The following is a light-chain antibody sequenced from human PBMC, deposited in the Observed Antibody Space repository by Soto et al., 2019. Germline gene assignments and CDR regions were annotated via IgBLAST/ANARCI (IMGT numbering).Light chain of an antibody. J-gene: IGKJ5*01. CDR2: GAS. V-gene: IGKV1-9*01. CDR1: QGITSY. Sequence: DLQLTQSPSFLSASVGDRVTITCRASQGITSYLAWYQQKPGKAPKLLIYGASTLQSGVPSRFGGSGSGTEFTLTISSLQPEDFATYYCQQLKNYPITFGQGTRLEIK. CDR3: QQLKNYPIT.